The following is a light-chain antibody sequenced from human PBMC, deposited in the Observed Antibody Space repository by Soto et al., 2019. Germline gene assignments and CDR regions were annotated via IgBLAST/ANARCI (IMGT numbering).Light chain of an antibody. CDR3: QQRFNWPGT. J-gene: IGKJ1*01. CDR1: QSVYNY. Sequence: EILLTQSPATLSLSPGERATLSCRASQSVYNYLAWYQQKPGQAPRLLIFNVSNRATGIPARFSGSGSGTDFNLTISSLEPEDFAVYYCQQRFNWPGTFGQGPKVEI. CDR2: NVS. V-gene: IGKV3-11*01.